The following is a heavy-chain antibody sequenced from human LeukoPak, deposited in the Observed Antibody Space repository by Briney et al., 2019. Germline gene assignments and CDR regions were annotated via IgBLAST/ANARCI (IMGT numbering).Heavy chain of an antibody. CDR3: AESVDSSGWYVFDY. V-gene: IGHV3-21*01. J-gene: IGHJ4*02. Sequence: GSLRPSCAASGFTFSSYSMNWARQAPGKGLEWVSSISSSSYIYYADSVKGRFTISRDNAKNSLYLQMNSLRAEDTAVYYCAESVDSSGWYVFDYWGQGTLVTVSS. D-gene: IGHD6-19*01. CDR2: ISSSSYI. CDR1: GFTFSSYS.